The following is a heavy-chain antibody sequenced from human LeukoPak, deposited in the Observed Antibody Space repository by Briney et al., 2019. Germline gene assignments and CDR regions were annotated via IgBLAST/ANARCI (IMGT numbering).Heavy chain of an antibody. V-gene: IGHV4-34*01. CDR3: ARVLWSRRDAFDI. Sequence: SETLSLTCAVYGGSFSGYYWSWIRQPPGKGLEWIGEINHSGSTNYNPSLKSRVTISVDTSKNQFSLKLSSVTAADTAVYYCARVLWSRRDAFDIWGQGTMVTVSS. CDR2: INHSGST. D-gene: IGHD3-10*01. J-gene: IGHJ3*02. CDR1: GGSFSGYY.